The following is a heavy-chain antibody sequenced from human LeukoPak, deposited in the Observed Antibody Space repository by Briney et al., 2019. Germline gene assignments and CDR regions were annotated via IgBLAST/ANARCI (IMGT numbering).Heavy chain of an antibody. CDR3: AKDGASTLIDAFDI. CDR2: ISPSGGST. Sequence: ASVKVSSKAFGYTFTSNYMHWVRQAPGQGPEWMGVISPSGGSTTYAQKFQGRVTLTRATSTSTAYMELTRLRSDDTAVYYCAKDGASTLIDAFDIWGQGTVVTVSS. J-gene: IGHJ3*02. CDR1: GYTFTSNY. V-gene: IGHV1-46*01. D-gene: IGHD1-26*01.